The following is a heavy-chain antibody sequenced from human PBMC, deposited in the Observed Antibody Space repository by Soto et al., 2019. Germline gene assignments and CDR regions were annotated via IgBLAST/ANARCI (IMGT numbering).Heavy chain of an antibody. CDR1: GFTFSNAW. V-gene: IGHV3-15*01. J-gene: IGHJ4*02. D-gene: IGHD5-12*01. CDR2: IKSKTDGGTT. Sequence: GGSLRLSCAASGFTFSNAWMSWVRQAPGKGLEWVGRIKSKTDGGTTDYAAPVKGRFTISRDDSKNTLYLQMNSLKTEDTAVYYCTTSSVYRGYVEFDYWGQGTLVTVSS. CDR3: TTSSVYRGYVEFDY.